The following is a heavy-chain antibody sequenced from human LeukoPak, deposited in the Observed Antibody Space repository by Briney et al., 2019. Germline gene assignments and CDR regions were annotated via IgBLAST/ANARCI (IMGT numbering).Heavy chain of an antibody. D-gene: IGHD2-2*02. CDR2: IYSGGST. V-gene: IGHV3-66*01. CDR3: ARKGGVVPAAILGAFDI. J-gene: IGHJ3*02. Sequence: GGSLRLSCAASGFTVSSNYMSWVRQAPGKGLEWVSVIYSGGSTYYADSVKGRFTISRDNSKNTLYLQMNSLRAEDTAVYYCARKGGVVPAAILGAFDIWGQGTMVTVSS. CDR1: GFTVSSNY.